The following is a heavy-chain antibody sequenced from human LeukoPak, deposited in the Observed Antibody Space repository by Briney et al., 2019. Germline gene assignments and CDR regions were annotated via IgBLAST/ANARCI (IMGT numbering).Heavy chain of an antibody. CDR2: ISGGST. CDR3: ARARSSYGYGDAFDI. CDR1: GFTVSSNE. Sequence: PGGSLRLSCAASGFTVSSNEMSWVRQAPGKGLEWVSSISGGSTYYADSRKGRFTISRDNSKNTLHLQMNSLRAEDTAVYYCARARSSYGYGDAFDIWGQGTMVTVSS. V-gene: IGHV3-38-3*01. J-gene: IGHJ3*02. D-gene: IGHD5-18*01.